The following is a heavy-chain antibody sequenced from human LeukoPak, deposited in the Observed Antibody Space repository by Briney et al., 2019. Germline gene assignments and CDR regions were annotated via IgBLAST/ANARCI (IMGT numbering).Heavy chain of an antibody. CDR2: ISTSGST. D-gene: IGHD1-7*01. CDR1: GASISSHY. Sequence: EPSETLSLTCTVSGASISSHYWSLIRQPPGKGLEYIGYISTSGSTNYNPSLKSRVTISVDTSKNQFSLKLRSVTAADTAIYYCARLIPITRTTDYFDYRGQGALVTVSS. V-gene: IGHV4-4*09. J-gene: IGHJ4*02. CDR3: ARLIPITRTTDYFDY.